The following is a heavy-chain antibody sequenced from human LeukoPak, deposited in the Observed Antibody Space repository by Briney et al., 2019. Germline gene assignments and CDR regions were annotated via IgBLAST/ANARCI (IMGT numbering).Heavy chain of an antibody. J-gene: IGHJ4*02. CDR1: GGSFSGYY. V-gene: IGHV4-34*01. CDR2: INHSGST. D-gene: IGHD3-3*01. Sequence: PSETLSLTCAVYGGSFSGYYWSWIRQPPGKGLEWFGEINHSGSTNYNPSLKSRVTISVDTSKNQFSLKLSSVTAADTAVYYCARGGYDFWSGYYYYFDYWGQGTLVTVSS. CDR3: ARGGYDFWSGYYYYFDY.